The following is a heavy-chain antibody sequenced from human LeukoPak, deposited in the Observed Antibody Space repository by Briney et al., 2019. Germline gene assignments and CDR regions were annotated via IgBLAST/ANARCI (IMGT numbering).Heavy chain of an antibody. CDR2: ISSSSSYI. J-gene: IGHJ4*02. V-gene: IGHV3-21*01. D-gene: IGHD2-21*02. CDR3: ARDGAYCGGDCSGFYFDY. CDR1: GFTFSSYS. Sequence: GGSLRLSCAASGFTFSSYSMNWVPQAPGKGLEWVSSISSSSSYIYYADSVKGRFTISRDNAKNSLYLQMNSLRAEDTAVYYCARDGAYCGGDCSGFYFDYWGQGTLVTVSS.